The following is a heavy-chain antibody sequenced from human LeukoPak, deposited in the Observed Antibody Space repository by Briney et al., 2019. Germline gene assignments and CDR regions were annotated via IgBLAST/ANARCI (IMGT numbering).Heavy chain of an antibody. CDR3: ARDFRLLWFGELLFENAFDI. J-gene: IGHJ3*02. D-gene: IGHD3-10*01. CDR2: IYTSGST. V-gene: IGHV4-4*07. Sequence: SETLSLTCTVSGGSISSYYWSWIRQPAGKGLEWIGRIYTSGSTNYNPSLKSRVTMSVDTSKNQFSLKLSSVTAADTAVYYCARDFRLLWFGELLFENAFDIWGQGTMVTVSS. CDR1: GGSISSYY.